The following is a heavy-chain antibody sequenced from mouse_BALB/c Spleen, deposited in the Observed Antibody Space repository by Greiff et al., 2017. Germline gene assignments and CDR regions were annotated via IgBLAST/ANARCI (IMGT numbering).Heavy chain of an antibody. CDR2: ISSGGSYT. V-gene: IGHV5-6*02. J-gene: IGHJ1*01. D-gene: IGHD2-14*01. Sequence: EVMLMESGGDLVKPGGSLKLSCAASGFTFSSYGMSWVRQTPDKRLEWVATISSGGSYTYYPDSVKGRFTISRDNAKNTLYLQMSSLKSEDTAMYYCARRGGTTGYWYFDVWGAGTTVTVSS. CDR1: GFTFSSYG. CDR3: ARRGGTTGYWYFDV.